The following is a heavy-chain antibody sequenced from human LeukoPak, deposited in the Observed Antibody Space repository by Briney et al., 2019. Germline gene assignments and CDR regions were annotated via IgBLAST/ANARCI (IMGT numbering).Heavy chain of an antibody. D-gene: IGHD3-10*01. CDR3: ARHFDGSGSQSMDV. J-gene: IGHJ6*02. CDR1: GGSISSYY. CDR2: ISYSGST. Sequence: SETLSLTCTVSGGSISSYYWSWIRHPPGKGLEWIGYISYSGSTNYNPSLKSRVTISLDTSKNQFSLRLSSVTAADTAVYYCARHFDGSGSQSMDVWGQGTTVTVSS. V-gene: IGHV4-59*08.